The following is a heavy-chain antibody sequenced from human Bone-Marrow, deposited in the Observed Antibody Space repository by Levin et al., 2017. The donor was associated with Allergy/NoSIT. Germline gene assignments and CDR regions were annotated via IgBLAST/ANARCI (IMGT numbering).Heavy chain of an antibody. CDR2: INPRSGGT. D-gene: IGHD2-8*01. V-gene: IGHV1-2*02. CDR1: GYTFSDYY. CDR3: AREGCINGVCYDVFDY. J-gene: IGHJ4*02. Sequence: ASVKVSCKASGYTFSDYYMSWVRQAPGQGLEWMGWINPRSGGTNYAQKFQARVTMTRDTSISTVYMELNSLRSDDTAVYYCAREGCINGVCYDVFDYWGQGTLVTVSS.